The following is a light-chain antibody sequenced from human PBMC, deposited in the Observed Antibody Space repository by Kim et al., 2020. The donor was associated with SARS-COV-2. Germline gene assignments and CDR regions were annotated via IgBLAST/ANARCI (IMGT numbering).Light chain of an antibody. CDR3: QQYNDWAPYT. CDR1: QSVSSN. J-gene: IGKJ2*01. CDR2: GAS. Sequence: EIVMTQSPATLSVSPGERATLSCRASQSVSSNLAWYQQKPGQAPSLLIYGASTRATGIPARFSGSGSGTEFTLTITSLQSEDFAVYYCQQYNDWAPYTFGQGTKLEI. V-gene: IGKV3-15*01.